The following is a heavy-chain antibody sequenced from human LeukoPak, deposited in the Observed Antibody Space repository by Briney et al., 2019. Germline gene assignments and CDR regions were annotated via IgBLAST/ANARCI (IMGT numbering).Heavy chain of an antibody. CDR3: AGDSSGYYLFDY. J-gene: IGHJ4*02. CDR2: ISSSSSYI. CDR1: RFTFSSYA. Sequence: GGSLRLSCAASRFTFSSYAMGWVRQAPGKGLEWVSSISSSSSYICYADSVKGRFTISRDNAKNSLYLQMNSLRAEDTAVYYCAGDSSGYYLFDYWGQGTLVTVSS. D-gene: IGHD3-22*01. V-gene: IGHV3-21*01.